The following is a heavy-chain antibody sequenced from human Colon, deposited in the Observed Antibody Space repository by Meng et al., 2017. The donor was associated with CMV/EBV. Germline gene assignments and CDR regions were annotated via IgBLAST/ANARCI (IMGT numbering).Heavy chain of an antibody. CDR1: GGSFSGYY. CDR3: ARGGLYCSSTSCYFDWDYYYYYGMDV. J-gene: IGHJ6*02. Sequence: SETLSLTCAVYGGSFSGYYWSWIRQPPGKGLEWIGSIYYSGSTYYNPSLKSRVTISVDTSKNQFSLKLSSVTAADTAVYYCARGGLYCSSTSCYFDWDYYYYYGMDVWGQGTTVTVSS. V-gene: IGHV4-34*01. D-gene: IGHD2-2*01. CDR2: IYYSGST.